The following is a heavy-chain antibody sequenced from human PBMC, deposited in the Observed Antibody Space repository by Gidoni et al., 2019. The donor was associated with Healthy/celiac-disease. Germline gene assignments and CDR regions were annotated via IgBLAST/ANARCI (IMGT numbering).Heavy chain of an antibody. CDR2: SDHSGST. J-gene: IGHJ3*02. CDR1: GGPNSSSNW. V-gene: IGHV4-4*02. D-gene: IGHD4-17*01. CDR3: ARDSGDYDAFDI. Sequence: QVQLQESGPGLVKPSGTLSLTCAVYGGPNSSSNWLSWVRQPTGKGLEWIGESDHSGSTNYNPSLKSRVTMSVDKSKNQFSLKLSSVTAADTAVYYCARDSGDYDAFDIWGQGTMVTVSS.